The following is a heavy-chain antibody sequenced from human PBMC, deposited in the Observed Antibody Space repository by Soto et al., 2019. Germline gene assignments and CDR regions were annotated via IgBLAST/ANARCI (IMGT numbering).Heavy chain of an antibody. J-gene: IGHJ4*02. CDR2: ISYDGSNK. D-gene: IGHD5-12*01. CDR3: AKDEAISGHFDY. CDR1: GFTFSSYG. Sequence: QVQLVESGGGVVQPGRSLRLSCAASGFTFSSYGMHWVRQAPGKGLEWVAVISYDGSNKYYGDSVKGRFTISRDNSKNTLYLQMNSLRAEDTAVYYCAKDEAISGHFDYWGQGTLVTVSS. V-gene: IGHV3-30*18.